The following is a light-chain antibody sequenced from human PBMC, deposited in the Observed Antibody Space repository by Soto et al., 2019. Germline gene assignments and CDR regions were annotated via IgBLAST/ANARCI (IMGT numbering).Light chain of an antibody. V-gene: IGLV2-8*01. J-gene: IGLJ2*01. Sequence: QSALTRPPSASGSPGQSVTISCTGASTDANDYNYVSWYQQYPGKAPKLIIYEVIRRPSGVPDRFSGSKTGNTASLTVSGLQAEDEANYYCSSYVGDNNVVFGGGTKLTVL. CDR3: SSYVGDNNVV. CDR2: EVI. CDR1: STDANDYNY.